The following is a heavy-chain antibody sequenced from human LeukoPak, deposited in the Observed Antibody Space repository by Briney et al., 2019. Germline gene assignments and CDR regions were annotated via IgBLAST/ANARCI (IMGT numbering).Heavy chain of an antibody. Sequence: GESLKISCKGSGYSFTSYWIGWVRQMPGKGLEWMGIIYPGDSDTRYSPSFQGQVTISADKSISTAYLQWSSLKASDTATYYCARHDCSSTSCPHYYMDVWGKGTTVTVSS. D-gene: IGHD2-2*01. CDR1: GYSFTSYW. V-gene: IGHV5-51*01. J-gene: IGHJ6*03. CDR2: IYPGDSDT. CDR3: ARHDCSSTSCPHYYMDV.